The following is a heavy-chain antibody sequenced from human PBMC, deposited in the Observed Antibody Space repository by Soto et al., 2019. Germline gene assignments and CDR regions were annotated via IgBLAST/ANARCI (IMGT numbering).Heavy chain of an antibody. Sequence: EVQLVESGGGLVQPGGSLRLPCAAPGFIFSSSWMSWVRQAPGKEPEWVACINQDGSAKYYVDSVNGRFTISRDNAKNSLYLQMNSLRAEDTAVYYCARDRGPNTNDYWGQGALVTVSS. CDR1: GFIFSSSW. D-gene: IGHD7-27*01. V-gene: IGHV3-7*03. CDR3: ARDRGPNTNDY. J-gene: IGHJ4*02. CDR2: INQDGSAK.